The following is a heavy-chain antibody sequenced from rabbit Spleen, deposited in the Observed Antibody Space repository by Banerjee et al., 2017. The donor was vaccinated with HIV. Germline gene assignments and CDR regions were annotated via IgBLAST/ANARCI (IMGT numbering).Heavy chain of an antibody. CDR1: GVSFSGNSY. CDR2: IDTGSSGFT. J-gene: IGHJ6*01. CDR3: ARDTSSSFSSYGMDL. D-gene: IGHD1-1*01. Sequence: QSLEESGGDLVKPGASLTLTCIASGVSFSGNSYMCWVRQAPGKGLEWIACIDTGSSGFTYFASWAKGRFTISKTSSTTVALQMTSLTAADTAPYFCARDTSSSFSSYGMDLWGPGTLV. V-gene: IGHV1S40*01.